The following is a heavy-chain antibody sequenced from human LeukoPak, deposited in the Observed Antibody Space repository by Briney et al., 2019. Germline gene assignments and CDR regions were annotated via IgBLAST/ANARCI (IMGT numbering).Heavy chain of an antibody. J-gene: IGHJ4*02. V-gene: IGHV3-53*01. CDR1: GFTVSSNY. D-gene: IGHD6-13*01. Sequence: GGSLRLSCAASGFTVSSNYMSWVRQAPGKGLEWVSVIYSGGSTYYADSVKGRFTISRDSSKNTLYLQMNSLRAEDTAVYYCATLIAAAGPFDYWGQGTLVTVSS. CDR2: IYSGGST. CDR3: ATLIAAAGPFDY.